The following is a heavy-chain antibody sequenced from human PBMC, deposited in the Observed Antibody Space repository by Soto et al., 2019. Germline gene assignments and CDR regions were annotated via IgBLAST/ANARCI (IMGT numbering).Heavy chain of an antibody. CDR1: GFTFSTYG. V-gene: IGHV3-30*18. D-gene: IGHD3-10*01. Sequence: QVQLVESGGGVVQPGRSLRLSCAASGFTFSTYGMHWVRQAPGKGLEWVAFISYDGSNKYYADSVKGRFTISRDNSKNTLYLQMHSLRPEDTAVYYCAKDRITMVRGGVGYWGQGTLVTVSS. J-gene: IGHJ4*02. CDR3: AKDRITMVRGGVGY. CDR2: ISYDGSNK.